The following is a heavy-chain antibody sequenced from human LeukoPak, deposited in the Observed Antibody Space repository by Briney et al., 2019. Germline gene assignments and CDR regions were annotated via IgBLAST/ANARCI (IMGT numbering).Heavy chain of an antibody. Sequence: ASVKVSCKASGYTFTGYYMHWVRQAPGQGLEWMGWINPNSGGTNYAQKFQGRVTMTRDTPISTAYMELSRLRSDDTAVYYCARVIKRLRGAAAGRCDFGYWGQGTLVTVSS. CDR1: GYTFTGYY. CDR3: ARVIKRLRGAAAGRCDFGY. J-gene: IGHJ4*02. CDR2: INPNSGGT. D-gene: IGHD6-13*01. V-gene: IGHV1-2*02.